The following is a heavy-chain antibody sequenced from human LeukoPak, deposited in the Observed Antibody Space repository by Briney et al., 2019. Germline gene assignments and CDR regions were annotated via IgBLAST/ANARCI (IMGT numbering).Heavy chain of an antibody. CDR2: ISAYNGNT. Sequence: ASVKVSCKASGYTFTSYGISWVRQAPGQGLEWMGWISAYNGNTNYAQKLQGRVTITTGTSTRTAYMELRSLGSDATAVYYSARDLGITIFGVVIEVPDYWGQGTLVTVSS. D-gene: IGHD3-3*01. V-gene: IGHV1-18*01. CDR3: ARDLGITIFGVVIEVPDY. CDR1: GYTFTSYG. J-gene: IGHJ4*02.